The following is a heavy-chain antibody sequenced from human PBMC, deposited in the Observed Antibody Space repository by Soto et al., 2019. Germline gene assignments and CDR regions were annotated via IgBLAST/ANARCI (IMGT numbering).Heavy chain of an antibody. CDR2: ISAYNGNT. J-gene: IGHJ4*02. CDR1: GYTFTXFX. D-gene: IGHD1-1*01. V-gene: IGHV1-18*01. Sequence: QVQLVQSGAEVKKPGASVKVSCKTSGYTFTXFXXXXXXXXXGQGLEWLGWISAYNGNTNYAQKFQGRVTMTTDTXXXXXXXXXXXXRXDDTXXXXXXXGXTPIDYWGQGTLVTVSS. CDR3: XXGXTPIDY.